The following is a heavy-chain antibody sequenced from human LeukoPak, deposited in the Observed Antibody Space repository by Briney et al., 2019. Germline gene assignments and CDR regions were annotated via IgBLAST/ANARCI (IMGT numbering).Heavy chain of an antibody. CDR1: GFSFSSDG. Sequence: PGGSLRLSCAASGFSFSSDGMSWVRQAPGKGLEWVSGITGTGGSTYKADSLRGRFTISRDNSKNRLYLQMNSLRAEDTAVYYCASALVRGVIVYWGQGTLVTVSS. V-gene: IGHV3-23*01. CDR3: ASALVRGVIVY. D-gene: IGHD3-10*01. CDR2: ITGTGGST. J-gene: IGHJ4*02.